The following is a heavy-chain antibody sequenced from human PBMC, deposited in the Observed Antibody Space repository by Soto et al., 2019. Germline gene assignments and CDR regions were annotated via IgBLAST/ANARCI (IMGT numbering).Heavy chain of an antibody. V-gene: IGHV4-59*08. Sequence: SETLSLTGTVSGGSISSYYWSWVRQPPGKGLEWIGYVYYSGSTYYNPSLKSRVTISVDTSKNQFSLKLSSVTAADTAVYYCARHPERGGYHYYMDVWGKGTTVTVSS. CDR1: GGSISSYY. CDR3: ARHPERGGYHYYMDV. J-gene: IGHJ6*03. CDR2: VYYSGST. D-gene: IGHD1-1*01.